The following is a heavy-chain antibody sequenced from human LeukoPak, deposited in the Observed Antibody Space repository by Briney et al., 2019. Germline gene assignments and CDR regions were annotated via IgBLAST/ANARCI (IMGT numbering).Heavy chain of an antibody. CDR3: AREEGSSWYGSYYYYGMDV. D-gene: IGHD6-13*01. V-gene: IGHV3-21*01. CDR2: ISSSSSYI. Sequence: GGSLRLSCAASGFTFSSYCMNWVRQAPGKGLEWVSSISSSSSYIYYADSVKGRFTISRDNAKNSLYLQMNSLRAEDTAVYYCAREEGSSWYGSYYYYGMDVWGQGTTVTVSS. J-gene: IGHJ6*02. CDR1: GFTFSSYC.